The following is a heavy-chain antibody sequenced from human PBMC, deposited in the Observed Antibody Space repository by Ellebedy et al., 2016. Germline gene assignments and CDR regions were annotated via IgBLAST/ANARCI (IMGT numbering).Heavy chain of an antibody. CDR3: AKDTGSGGYYNAAHFDY. J-gene: IGHJ4*02. V-gene: IGHV3-23*01. CDR2: ISGTGGST. D-gene: IGHD3-10*01. Sequence: GGSLRLXXVASGFTFSSYAMSWVRQAPGKGLEWVSAISGTGGSTYYADSVKGRFTISRVNSKKTLYLQMNSLRAEDTAVYYCAKDTGSGGYYNAAHFDYWGQGTLVTVSS. CDR1: GFTFSSYA.